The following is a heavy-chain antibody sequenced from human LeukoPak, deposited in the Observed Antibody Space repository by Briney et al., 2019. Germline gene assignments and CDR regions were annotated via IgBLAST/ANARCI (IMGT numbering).Heavy chain of an antibody. CDR1: GGSISSSSYY. CDR2: IHYSGST. CDR3: ARDLSWFGELLYAFDI. D-gene: IGHD3-10*01. V-gene: IGHV4-39*02. Sequence: SETLSLTCTVSGGSISSSSYYWGWICQPPGKGLEWIGSIHYSGSTYYNPSLKSRVTISVDTSKNQFSLKLSSVTAADTAVYYCARDLSWFGELLYAFDIWGQGTMVTVSS. J-gene: IGHJ3*02.